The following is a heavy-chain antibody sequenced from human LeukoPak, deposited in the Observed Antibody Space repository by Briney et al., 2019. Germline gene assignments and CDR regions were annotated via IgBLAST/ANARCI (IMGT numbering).Heavy chain of an antibody. V-gene: IGHV3-23*05. Sequence: GGSLRLSCAASGFTFSSHAMTWVRQAPGKGLEWVSGISRTGNDTYYADSVKGRFIISRDNSKSTMSLQMNSLRAEDTATYYCARRQVGYTFGSPDCWGQGTLVTVSS. CDR2: ISRTGNDT. CDR3: ARRQVGYTFGSPDC. CDR1: GFTFSSHA. J-gene: IGHJ4*02. D-gene: IGHD5-18*01.